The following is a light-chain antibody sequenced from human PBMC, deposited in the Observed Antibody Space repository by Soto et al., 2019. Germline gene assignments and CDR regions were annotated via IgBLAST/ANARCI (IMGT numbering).Light chain of an antibody. Sequence: QSVLTQPPSVSGAPGQRVTISCTGSSSKIGAGYDVPWYQQLPGTAPKLLIYGNSNRPSGVPDRFSGSKSGTSASLAITGLQAEDEADYYFQSYDSSLSVVFGGGTKVTVL. V-gene: IGLV1-40*01. CDR2: GNS. CDR3: QSYDSSLSVV. CDR1: SSKIGAGYD. J-gene: IGLJ2*01.